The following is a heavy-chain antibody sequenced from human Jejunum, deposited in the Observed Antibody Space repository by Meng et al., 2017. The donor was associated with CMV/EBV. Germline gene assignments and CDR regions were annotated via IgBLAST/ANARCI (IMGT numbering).Heavy chain of an antibody. CDR2: IYYTGGT. D-gene: IGHD2-15*01. V-gene: IGHV4-59*01. CDR3: ARVRGGFDP. CDR1: GGSMSGYY. J-gene: IGHJ5*02. Sequence: LNCTVSGGSMSGYYWSWIRQPTGKGLEWVGYIYYTGGTNYNPSLESRATISLDRTKSQFSLKLTSVTPADTAVYYCARVRGGFDPWGQGILVTVSS.